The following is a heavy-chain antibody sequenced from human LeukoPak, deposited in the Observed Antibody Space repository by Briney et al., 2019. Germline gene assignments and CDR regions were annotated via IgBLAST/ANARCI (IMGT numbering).Heavy chain of an antibody. V-gene: IGHV4-39*01. CDR1: GDSITSGGYY. Sequence: SSETLSLTCTVSGDSITSGGYYWSWIRQRPGKGLEWIGYICKTGSTYYNPSLKSRLTISLDTSQRQFSLRLSSVTAADTALYYCTRGSYDVLTGYSTLGEYWGQGTLVTVSS. J-gene: IGHJ4*02. CDR3: TRGSYDVLTGYSTLGEY. CDR2: ICKTGST. D-gene: IGHD3-9*01.